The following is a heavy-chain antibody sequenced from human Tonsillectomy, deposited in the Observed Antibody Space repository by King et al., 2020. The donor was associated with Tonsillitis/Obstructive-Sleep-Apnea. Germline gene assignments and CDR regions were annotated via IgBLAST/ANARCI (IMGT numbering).Heavy chain of an antibody. CDR1: GYTFPSHY. J-gene: IGHJ6*03. D-gene: IGHD2-8*01. CDR3: ARGGKCTNGVCFFMDV. CDR2: INPSGFT. Sequence: QLVQSGAEMKEPGASVKVSCKASGYTFPSHYMHWVRQAPGQGLEWMGIINPSGFTRYAQKFQGRVTVTRDTSTNTVYMVLSSLRFEDTAVYYCARGGKCTNGVCFFMDVWGKGTTVTVSS. V-gene: IGHV1-46*01.